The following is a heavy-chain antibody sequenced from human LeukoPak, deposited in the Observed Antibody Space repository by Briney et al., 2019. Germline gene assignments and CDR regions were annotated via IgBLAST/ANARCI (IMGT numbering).Heavy chain of an antibody. CDR3: ARLDRDWGSVADY. J-gene: IGHJ4*02. CDR2: INPNSGGT. V-gene: IGHV1-2*02. D-gene: IGHD7-27*01. CDR1: GYTFTGYH. Sequence: ASVKVSCKASGYTFTGYHMHWVRKAPGQGLEWMGWINPNSGGTNYVQKFQARVTMTRNTSNSTAYMELSRLRSDDTAVYYCARLDRDWGSVADYWGQGTLVTVSS.